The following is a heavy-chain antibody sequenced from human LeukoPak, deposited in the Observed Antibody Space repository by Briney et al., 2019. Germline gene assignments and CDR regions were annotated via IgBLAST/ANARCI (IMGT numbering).Heavy chain of an antibody. D-gene: IGHD3-10*01. CDR3: ARVWYGSGSLYYYYYYMDV. J-gene: IGHJ6*03. V-gene: IGHV3-64*01. CDR2: ISSNGGSI. CDR1: GFTFSDYA. Sequence: GGSLRLSCAASGFTFSDYAMHWVRQAPGKELEYVSAISSNGGSIHYANSVKGRFTISRDNSTNTLYLQMNSLRAEDTAVYYRARVWYGSGSLYYYYYYMDVWGKGTTVTISS.